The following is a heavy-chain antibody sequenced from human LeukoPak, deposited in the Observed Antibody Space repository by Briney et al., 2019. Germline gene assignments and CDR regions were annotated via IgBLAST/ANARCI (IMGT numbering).Heavy chain of an antibody. CDR3: ARGRIVATGDYYDSSGLIDY. Sequence: ASVKVSCKASGYTFTSYDINWVRQATGQGLEWMGWMNPNSGNTGYAQKFQGRVTMTRNTSISTAYMELSSLRSEDTAVYYCARGRIVATGDYYDSSGLIDYWGQGTLATVSS. D-gene: IGHD3-22*01. J-gene: IGHJ4*02. CDR1: GYTFTSYD. V-gene: IGHV1-8*01. CDR2: MNPNSGNT.